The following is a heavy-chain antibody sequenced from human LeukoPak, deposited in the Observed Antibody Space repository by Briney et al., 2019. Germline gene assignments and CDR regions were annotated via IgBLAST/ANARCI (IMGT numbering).Heavy chain of an antibody. V-gene: IGHV4-39*07. J-gene: IGHJ4*02. D-gene: IGHD3-22*01. CDR2: IYYSGST. Sequence: SETLSLTCTVSGGSISSSSYYWGWIRQPPGKGLEWIGSIYYSGSTYYNPSLKSRVTISVDTSKNQFSLKLSSVTAADTAVYYCARVGYYDSSYFDYWGQGTQVTVSS. CDR1: GGSISSSSYY. CDR3: ARVGYYDSSYFDY.